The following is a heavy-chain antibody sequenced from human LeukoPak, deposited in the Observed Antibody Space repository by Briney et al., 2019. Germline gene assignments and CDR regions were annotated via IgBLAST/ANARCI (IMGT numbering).Heavy chain of an antibody. D-gene: IGHD2-2*01. V-gene: IGHV1-2*02. J-gene: IGHJ4*02. CDR2: INPNSGDT. CDR3: ARANFLYCSSTTCLFDY. Sequence: ASVKGSCKASGYTFTDYYLHWVRQAPGQGFGWVGWINPNSGDTNYAQKFQGRVTMTRDTSISTAHMEMSRLRFDDAAVYYCARANFLYCSSTTCLFDYWGQGTLVTVSS. CDR1: GYTFTDYY.